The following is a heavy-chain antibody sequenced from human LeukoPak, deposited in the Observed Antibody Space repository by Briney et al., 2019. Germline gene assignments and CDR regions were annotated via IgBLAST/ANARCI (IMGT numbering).Heavy chain of an antibody. Sequence: GGSLRLSCAASGFTFSSYAMSWVRQAPGKGLEWVSEIGASGGGPQYADSVKGRFTISRDNSKNTLYLQMNSLRAEDTAIYYCAKDGGRRDDYWGQGTLVTVSS. J-gene: IGHJ4*02. CDR3: AKDGGRRDDY. D-gene: IGHD1-26*01. V-gene: IGHV3-23*01. CDR1: GFTFSSYA. CDR2: IGASGGGP.